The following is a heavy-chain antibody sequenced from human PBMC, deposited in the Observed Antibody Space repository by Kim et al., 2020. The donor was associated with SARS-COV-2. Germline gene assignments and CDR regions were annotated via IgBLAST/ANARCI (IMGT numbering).Heavy chain of an antibody. D-gene: IGHD6-19*01. CDR2: IYNTGST. J-gene: IGHJ4*02. V-gene: IGHV4-59*01. CDR1: GGSNNAYY. Sequence: SETLSLTCTVSGGSNNAYYWTWIRQPPGKGLEWIGYIYNTGSTNYNPSLKSRVTISGDTSRNQFSLKLSSVTTADTAVYYCAREDYNSDWHYFDYWGQGTLVTVSS. CDR3: AREDYNSDWHYFDY.